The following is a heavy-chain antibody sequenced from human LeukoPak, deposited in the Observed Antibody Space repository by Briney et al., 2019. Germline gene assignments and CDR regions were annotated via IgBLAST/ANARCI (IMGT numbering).Heavy chain of an antibody. D-gene: IGHD6-19*01. V-gene: IGHV3-33*06. CDR1: GFTFSDYY. CDR3: AKEGGGSSGDVIEYYFDY. J-gene: IGHJ4*02. Sequence: GGSLRLSCAASGFTFSDYYMHWVRQAPGKGLEWVAVIWYDGSNKYYADSVKGRFTISRDNSKNTLYLQMNSLRAEDTAVYYCAKEGGGSSGDVIEYYFDYWGQGTLVTVSS. CDR2: IWYDGSNK.